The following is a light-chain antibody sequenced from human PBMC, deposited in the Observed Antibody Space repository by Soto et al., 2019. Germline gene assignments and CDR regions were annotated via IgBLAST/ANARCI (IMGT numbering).Light chain of an antibody. CDR2: DAS. CDR1: HNIRTY. V-gene: IGKV3-11*01. J-gene: IGKJ4*01. Sequence: IVLTQSPATLSLSPGERATLSCIAGHNIRTYLAWYQQKSGQAPRLLIHDASNRASGTPARFSGSGSGTDFTLTISSLEPEDSAVYYCQQRYNWLTFGGGTKVDIK. CDR3: QQRYNWLT.